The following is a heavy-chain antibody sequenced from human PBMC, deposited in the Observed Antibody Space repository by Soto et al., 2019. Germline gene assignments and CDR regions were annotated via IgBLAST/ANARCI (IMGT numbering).Heavy chain of an antibody. CDR1: GFTFSDNY. J-gene: IGHJ4*02. CDR2: ISSSGTTI. CDR3: AREAGKVDY. D-gene: IGHD6-19*01. V-gene: IGHV3-11*01. Sequence: PGGSLRLSCVGSGFTFSDNYICWIRQAPGKGLEWLSYISSSGTTIYYADSVKGRFTMSRDNAKNSVYLQMNSLRAEDTAVYYCAREAGKVDYWGQGTLVTVSS.